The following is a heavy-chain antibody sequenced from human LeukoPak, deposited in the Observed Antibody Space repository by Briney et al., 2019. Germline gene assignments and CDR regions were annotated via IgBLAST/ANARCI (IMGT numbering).Heavy chain of an antibody. V-gene: IGHV3-21*01. CDR2: ISSSSSYI. J-gene: IGHJ4*02. Sequence: PGGSLRLSCAASGFTVSSYSMNWVRQAPGKGLEWVSSISSSSSYIYHADSVKGRFTISRDNAKNSLYLQMNSLRAEDTAVYYCARGRSGADYWGQGTLVTVSS. CDR3: ARGRSGADY. D-gene: IGHD3-3*01. CDR1: GFTVSSYS.